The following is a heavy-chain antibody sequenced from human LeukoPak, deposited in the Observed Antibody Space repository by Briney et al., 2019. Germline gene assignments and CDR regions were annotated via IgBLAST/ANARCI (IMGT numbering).Heavy chain of an antibody. D-gene: IGHD3-3*01. CDR2: IIPIFGTA. CDR1: GGTFSSYA. Sequence: SVKVSCKASGGTFSSYAISWVRQAPGQGLEWMGGIIPIFGTANYAQKFQGRVTITADESTSTAYMELSSLRSEDTAVYYCAREQLYYDFWSGYRPAPYYYYGMDAWGQGTTVTVSS. J-gene: IGHJ6*02. CDR3: AREQLYYDFWSGYRPAPYYYYGMDA. V-gene: IGHV1-69*13.